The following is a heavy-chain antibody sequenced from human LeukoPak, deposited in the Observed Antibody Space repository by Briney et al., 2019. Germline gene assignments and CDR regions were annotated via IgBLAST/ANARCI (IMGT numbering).Heavy chain of an antibody. CDR1: GFSFTSYS. Sequence: GGSLRLSCAASGFSFTSYSMHWVRQAPGKGLEWVAVIWYDGTNKYYADSVKGRFTISRDTSNNMLYLQMNSLRAEDTAVYYCARVSESGNSDYWGQGTLVTVSS. CDR2: IWYDGTNK. D-gene: IGHD4-23*01. CDR3: ARVSESGNSDY. V-gene: IGHV3-33*01. J-gene: IGHJ4*02.